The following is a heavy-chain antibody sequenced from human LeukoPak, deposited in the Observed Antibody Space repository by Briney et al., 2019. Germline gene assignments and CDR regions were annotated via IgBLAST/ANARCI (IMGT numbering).Heavy chain of an antibody. J-gene: IGHJ4*02. CDR2: IYDSGST. Sequence: SETLSLTCTVSGGSIRSSYYYWGWIRQPPGKGLEWIGSIYDSGSTYYNPSLKSRVTISVDTSKNQFSLKLNSVTAADTAVYYCARRYSSGLDLDYWGQGTLVTVSS. D-gene: IGHD6-19*01. CDR1: GGSIRSSYYY. CDR3: ARRYSSGLDLDY. V-gene: IGHV4-39*01.